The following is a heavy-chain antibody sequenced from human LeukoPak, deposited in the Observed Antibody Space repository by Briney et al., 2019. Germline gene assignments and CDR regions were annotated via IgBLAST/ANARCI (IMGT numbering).Heavy chain of an antibody. J-gene: IGHJ4*02. Sequence: GGSLRLSCAASGFTVISNYMSWVRQAPGKGLEWVSVIYSGGNTYYADSLKGRFTISRDNSKNTLYLPMNSLRAEDTAVYYCARDRGYGGNSLLYWGQGTLVTVSS. CDR2: IYSGGNT. V-gene: IGHV3-53*01. CDR1: GFTVISNY. CDR3: ARDRGYGGNSLLY. D-gene: IGHD4-23*01.